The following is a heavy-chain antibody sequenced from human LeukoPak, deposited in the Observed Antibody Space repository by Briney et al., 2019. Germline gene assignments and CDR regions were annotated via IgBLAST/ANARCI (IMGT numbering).Heavy chain of an antibody. J-gene: IGHJ4*02. V-gene: IGHV1-69*13. CDR1: GGTSTNYG. D-gene: IGHD1-26*01. Sequence: GASVKVSCKPSGGTSTNYGISWVRQAPGQGLEWMGGIVPMFGSTEYAQKFQGRVKISADDSTSTVYMELSSLTSEDTAVYYCAREAGSYPTPAIYYFEYWGQGSLVTVSS. CDR3: AREAGSYPTPAIYYFEY. CDR2: IVPMFGST.